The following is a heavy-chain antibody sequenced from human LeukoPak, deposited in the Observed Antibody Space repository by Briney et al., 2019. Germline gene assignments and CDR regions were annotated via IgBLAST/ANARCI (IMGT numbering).Heavy chain of an antibody. CDR1: GGPVSSASHY. Sequence: SETLSLTCTVSGGPVSSASHYWSWIRQPPGKGLEWIGFGFYSGSTYYNPSLKSRVTISVDTSKNQFSLKLSSVTAADTAVYYCARGADSSGYCSIFYFDYWGQGTLVTVSS. CDR3: ARGADSSGYCSIFYFDY. CDR2: GFYSGST. J-gene: IGHJ4*02. V-gene: IGHV4-61*01. D-gene: IGHD3-22*01.